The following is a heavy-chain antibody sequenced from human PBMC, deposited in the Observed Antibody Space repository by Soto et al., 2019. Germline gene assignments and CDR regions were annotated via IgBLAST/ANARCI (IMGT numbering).Heavy chain of an antibody. D-gene: IGHD3-3*01. J-gene: IGHJ4*02. V-gene: IGHV3-15*07. CDR3: TMGYITIFGVVHYGLDY. CDR1: GFTFSNAW. Sequence: GGSLRLSCAASGFTFSNAWMNWVRQAPGKGLEWVGRIKSKTDGGTTDYAAPVKGRFTISRDDSKNTLYLQMNSLKTEDTAVYYCTMGYITIFGVVHYGLDYWGQGTLVTVSS. CDR2: IKSKTDGGTT.